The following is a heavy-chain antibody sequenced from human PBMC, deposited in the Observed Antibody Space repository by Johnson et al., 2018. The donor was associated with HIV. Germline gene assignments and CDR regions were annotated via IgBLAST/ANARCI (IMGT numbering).Heavy chain of an antibody. D-gene: IGHD3-3*01. V-gene: IGHV3-13*01. CDR1: GFTFSNYD. CDR2: MGTAGDT. CDR3: ARGGSRTTIFGVDINLGGFDI. Sequence: VQLVESGGDLVQRGGSLKLSCAASGFTFSNYDIHWVRQATGKGLEWVSTMGTAGDTYYAGSVKGRFTVSRENAKNSLYLQMNSLRAGDTAVYYCARGGSRTTIFGVDINLGGFDIWGQGTRVTVSS. J-gene: IGHJ3*02.